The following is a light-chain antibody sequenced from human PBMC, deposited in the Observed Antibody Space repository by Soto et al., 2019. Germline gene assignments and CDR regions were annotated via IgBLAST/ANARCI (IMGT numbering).Light chain of an antibody. V-gene: IGLV2-23*01. CDR3: CSSAPESTYV. Sequence: QSALAQPASVSGSPGQSITISCTGTSSDVGAYNSVSWYQQHTHRAPQVIIYKGTQRPSGVSNRFSGSTSGNAASLTISALQAEDEADYFCCSSAPESTYVCGTGTKLTVL. J-gene: IGLJ1*01. CDR1: SSDVGAYNS. CDR2: KGT.